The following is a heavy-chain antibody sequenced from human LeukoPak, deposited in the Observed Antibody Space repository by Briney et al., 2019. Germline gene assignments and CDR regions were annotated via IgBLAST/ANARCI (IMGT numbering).Heavy chain of an antibody. V-gene: IGHV1-8*03. CDR2: MNPNRGNT. CDR3: ARAEWLRTLYYYYYYMDV. Sequence: ASEKVSCKASGYTFTSYDINWVRQATGQGGEWMGWMNPNRGNTGYAQKFHGRVTITRNTSISTAYMELSSLRSEDTAVYYCARAEWLRTLYYYYYYMDVWGKGTTVTVSS. CDR1: GYTFTSYD. J-gene: IGHJ6*03. D-gene: IGHD5-12*01.